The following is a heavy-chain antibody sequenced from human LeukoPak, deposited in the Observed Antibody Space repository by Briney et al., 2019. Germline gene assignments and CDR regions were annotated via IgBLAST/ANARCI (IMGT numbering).Heavy chain of an antibody. CDR1: GGTFSSYT. J-gene: IGHJ5*02. CDR2: ISAYNGNT. Sequence: ASVKVSCKASGGTFSSYTISWVRQAPGQGLEWMGWISAYNGNTNYAQKLQGRVTMTTDTSTSTAYMELRSLRSDDTAVYYCARDSFGPQFDPWGQGTLVTVSS. V-gene: IGHV1-18*01. D-gene: IGHD3-10*01. CDR3: ARDSFGPQFDP.